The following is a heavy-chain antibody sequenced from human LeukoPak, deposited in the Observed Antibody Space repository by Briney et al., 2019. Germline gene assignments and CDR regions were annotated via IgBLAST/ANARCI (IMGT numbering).Heavy chain of an antibody. CDR3: ARTNPYDYVWGSYRFYFDY. J-gene: IGHJ4*02. Sequence: GGSLRLSCAASGFTFSSYWMHWVRQAPGKGLVWVSRINSDGSSTSYADSVKGRFAISRDNAKNTLYLQMNSLRAEDTAVYYCARTNPYDYVWGSYRFYFDYWGQGTLVTVSS. V-gene: IGHV3-74*01. CDR1: GFTFSSYW. D-gene: IGHD3-16*02. CDR2: INSDGSST.